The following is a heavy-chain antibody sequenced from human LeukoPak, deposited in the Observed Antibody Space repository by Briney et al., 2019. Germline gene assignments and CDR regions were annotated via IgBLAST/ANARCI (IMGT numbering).Heavy chain of an antibody. D-gene: IGHD2-15*01. CDR1: GFTFPNYA. CDR2: ISSSGDST. J-gene: IGHJ4*02. Sequence: GGSLRLSCAASGFTFPNYAMSWVRHAPGKGLEWVSVISSSGDSTYYADSVKGRFTVSRDNSKNTLYLQMNSLRAEDTAVYYCAKLTSGWVAAAFDFWGQGTLVSVSS. V-gene: IGHV3-23*01. CDR3: AKLTSGWVAAAFDF.